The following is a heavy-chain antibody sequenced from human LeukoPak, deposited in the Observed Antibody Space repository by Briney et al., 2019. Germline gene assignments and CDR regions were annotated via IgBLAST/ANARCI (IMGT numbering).Heavy chain of an antibody. CDR2: IYYSGST. V-gene: IGHV4-39*01. D-gene: IGHD3-10*01. CDR1: GGSISSSSYY. Sequence: SETLSLTCTVSGGSISSSSYYWGWIRQPPGKGLEWIGSIYYSGSTYYNPSLKSRVTISVDTSKNQFSLKLSSVTAADTAVYYCARGAMVRGVMNWFDPWGQGTLVTVSS. CDR3: ARGAMVRGVMNWFDP. J-gene: IGHJ5*02.